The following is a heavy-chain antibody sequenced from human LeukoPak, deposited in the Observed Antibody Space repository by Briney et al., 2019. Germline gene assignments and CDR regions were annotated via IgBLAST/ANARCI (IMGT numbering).Heavy chain of an antibody. CDR1: GGTFSSYA. V-gene: IGHV1-69*06. CDR2: SIPIFGTA. J-gene: IGHJ6*03. CDR3: ARDRLWDTAMVRDPGYYYYIDV. D-gene: IGHD5-18*01. Sequence: ASVKVSCKASGGTFSSYAISWVRQGPGQGLGWVGGSIPIFGTANYAQKFQGRVTITADKSTSTAYMELSSLRSEDTAVDYCARDRLWDTAMVRDPGYYYYIDVWGKETTVTVSS.